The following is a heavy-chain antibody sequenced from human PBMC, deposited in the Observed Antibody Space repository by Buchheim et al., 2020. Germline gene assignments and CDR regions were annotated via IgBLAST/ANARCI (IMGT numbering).Heavy chain of an antibody. D-gene: IGHD6-13*01. CDR3: ASGAPYSSSWYQPNFDY. V-gene: IGHV3-11*01. CDR1: GFTFNDFH. J-gene: IGHJ4*02. CDR2: ISDSSI. Sequence: QVQLVESGGGLVKPGGSLRLSCATSGFTFNDFHMSWIRQAPGKGLEWISYISDSSIYYADSVRGRFTISRDNAKSSLYLQMNSLRAEDTAVYYCASGAPYSSSWYQPNFDYWGQGTL.